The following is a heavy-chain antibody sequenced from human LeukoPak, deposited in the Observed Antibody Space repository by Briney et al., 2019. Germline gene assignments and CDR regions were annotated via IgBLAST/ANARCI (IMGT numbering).Heavy chain of an antibody. CDR3: ARDLGTTNYFFDY. CDR1: GFTFSDYG. Sequence: GRSLRLSCAAPGFTFSDYGFHWVRQAPGKGLEWVAVIWYDGSKKYYADSVKGRFTISRDNSKNTLYLQMNSLGAEDTAVYYCARDLGTTNYFFDYWGQGTLVTVSS. D-gene: IGHD4-17*01. CDR2: IWYDGSKK. V-gene: IGHV3-33*01. J-gene: IGHJ4*02.